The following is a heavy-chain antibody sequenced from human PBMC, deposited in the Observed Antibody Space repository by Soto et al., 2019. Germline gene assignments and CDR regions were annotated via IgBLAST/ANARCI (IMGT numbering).Heavy chain of an antibody. J-gene: IGHJ4*02. D-gene: IGHD3-10*01. Sequence: DVQLVETGGGLIQPGRSLRLSCAASGFIVSSSYMTWVRQAPGKGLEWVSVIYADGRTYYADSVKGRFTISRDNSKNTFYLQMNSLRIEDTAMYYCAREKNSGYYRTVDFWGQGTLVVVSS. CDR2: IYADGRT. V-gene: IGHV3-53*05. CDR3: AREKNSGYYRTVDF. CDR1: GFIVSSSY.